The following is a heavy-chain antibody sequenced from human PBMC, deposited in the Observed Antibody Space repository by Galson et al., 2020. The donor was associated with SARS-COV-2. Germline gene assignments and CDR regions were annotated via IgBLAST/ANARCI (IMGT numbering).Heavy chain of an antibody. D-gene: IGHD6-19*01. V-gene: IGHV3-30*04. CDR3: ARSGPSLAGTMGAFDI. CDR1: GFTFFSYA. Sequence: GESLKISCAASGFTFFSYAINWVRQAPGKGLEWVAVISYDGREKYYGDSVKGRFTISRDNSRNTLYLQVDSLRPEDTAVYYCARSGPSLAGTMGAFDIWGQGTMVTVSS. CDR2: ISYDGREK. J-gene: IGHJ3*02.